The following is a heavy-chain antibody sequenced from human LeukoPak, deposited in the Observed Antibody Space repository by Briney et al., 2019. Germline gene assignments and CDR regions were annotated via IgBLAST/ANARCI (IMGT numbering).Heavy chain of an antibody. D-gene: IGHD6-19*01. V-gene: IGHV3-48*01. CDR3: ARVGMSQWLGTTDY. CDR2: ISPSSSAI. Sequence: GGSLRLSCAASGFTFSTYTMNWVRQAPGKGLEWVSYISPSSSAIYYADSVKGRFTISRDNAKNSLYLQMNSLRAEDTAVYYCARVGMSQWLGTTDYWGQGTLVTVSS. J-gene: IGHJ4*02. CDR1: GFTFSTYT.